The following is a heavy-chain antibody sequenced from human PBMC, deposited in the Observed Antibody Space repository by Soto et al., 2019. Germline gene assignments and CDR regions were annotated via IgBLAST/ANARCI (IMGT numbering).Heavy chain of an antibody. Sequence: PSETLSLTCAVSGGSISSGGYSWSWIRQPPGKGLEWIGYIYHSGSTYYNPSLKSRVTISVDRSKNQFSLKLSSVTAADTAVYYCARAQRAYSYDSSGYKENRFDPWGQGTLVTVSS. CDR2: IYHSGST. J-gene: IGHJ5*02. CDR1: GGSISSGGYS. V-gene: IGHV4-30-2*01. CDR3: ARAQRAYSYDSSGYKENRFDP. D-gene: IGHD3-22*01.